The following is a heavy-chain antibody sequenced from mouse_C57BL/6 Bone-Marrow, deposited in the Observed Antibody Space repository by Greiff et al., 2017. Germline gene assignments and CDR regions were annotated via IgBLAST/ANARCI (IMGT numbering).Heavy chain of an antibody. CDR1: GYTFTDYN. Sequence: EVKLQESGPELVKPGASVKIPCKASGYTFTDYNMDWVKQSHGKSLEWIGDINPNNGGTIYNQKFKGKATLTVDKSSSTAYMELRSLTSEDTAVYYCARELYYYGSSYWYFDVWGTGTTVTVSS. CDR3: ARELYYYGSSYWYFDV. D-gene: IGHD1-1*01. CDR2: INPNNGGT. J-gene: IGHJ1*03. V-gene: IGHV1-18*01.